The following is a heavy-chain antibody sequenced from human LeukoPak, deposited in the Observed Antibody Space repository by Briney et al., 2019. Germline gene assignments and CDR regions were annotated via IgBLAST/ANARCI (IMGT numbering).Heavy chain of an antibody. Sequence: ASVKVSCKASGYTFTGYYMHWVRQAPGQGLEWMGWINPNSGGTNHAQKFQGKATMTRDTSISTAYMELSRLRSDDTAVYYRARDRPLDGDDYYGFSYFDYWGQGTLVTVSS. CDR1: GYTFTGYY. CDR2: INPNSGGT. J-gene: IGHJ4*02. V-gene: IGHV1-2*02. D-gene: IGHD3-10*01. CDR3: ARDRPLDGDDYYGFSYFDY.